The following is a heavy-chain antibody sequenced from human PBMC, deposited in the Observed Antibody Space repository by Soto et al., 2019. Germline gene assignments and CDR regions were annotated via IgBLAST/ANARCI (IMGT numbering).Heavy chain of an antibody. CDR2: INPSTGST. D-gene: IGHD4-17*01. V-gene: IGHV1-46*01. CDR1: GYTLTNYY. Sequence: SLKLSSKASGYTLTNYYIHWMPQAPGQGLEWMGIINPSTGSTTYAQKFQGRVTLTRDTSTSTVYMDLSSLRSEDTAVYYCARGRFNTVTTLWYFDYSGQGALVTVS. CDR3: ARGRFNTVTTLWYFDY. J-gene: IGHJ4*02.